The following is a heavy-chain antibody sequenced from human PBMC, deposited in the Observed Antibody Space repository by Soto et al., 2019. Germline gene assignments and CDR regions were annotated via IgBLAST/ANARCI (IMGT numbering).Heavy chain of an antibody. D-gene: IGHD3-16*01. V-gene: IGHV1-24*01. J-gene: IGHJ5*02. Sequence: SVKVSCKVSGYTLTELSMHWVRQAPGKGLEWMGGFDPEDGETIYAQKFQGRVTMTEDTSTDTASMELSSLRSEDTAVYYCATIPYSYRQFGPWGAGRGWLEPWGQGTLVTVCS. CDR2: FDPEDGET. CDR3: ATIPYSYRQFGPWGAGRGWLEP. CDR1: GYTLTELS.